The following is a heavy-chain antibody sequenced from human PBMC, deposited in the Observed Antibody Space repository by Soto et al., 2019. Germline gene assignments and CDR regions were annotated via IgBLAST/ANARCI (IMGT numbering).Heavy chain of an antibody. CDR1: GGSFNRHT. Sequence: QVQLVQSGAEVRKPGSSVRVSYKASGGSFNRHTISWVRQAPGQGLEWMGGIIPIFGTANHAQKFQGRVTIIADGSTSTVYMELSSLRSDDTAIYYCARGWGYDSTDYYYAYWGQGTLVIVSS. D-gene: IGHD3-22*01. CDR2: IIPIFGTA. V-gene: IGHV1-69*01. CDR3: ARGWGYDSTDYYYAY. J-gene: IGHJ4*02.